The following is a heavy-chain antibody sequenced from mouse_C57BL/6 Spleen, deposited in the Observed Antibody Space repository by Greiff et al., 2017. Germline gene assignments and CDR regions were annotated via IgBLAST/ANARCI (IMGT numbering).Heavy chain of an antibody. CDR3: ARHEDRNYYCGSSYWYFDV. CDR2: FYPGSGSI. J-gene: IGHJ1*03. Sequence: QVQLKQSGAELVKPGASVKLSCKASGYTFTEYPIHWVKQRSGQGLEWIGWFYPGSGSIKYNEKFKDKATLTAGKSSSTVYMELSRLTSEVSAVYFCARHEDRNYYCGSSYWYFDVWGTGTTVTVSS. V-gene: IGHV1-62-2*01. D-gene: IGHD1-1*01. CDR1: GYTFTEYP.